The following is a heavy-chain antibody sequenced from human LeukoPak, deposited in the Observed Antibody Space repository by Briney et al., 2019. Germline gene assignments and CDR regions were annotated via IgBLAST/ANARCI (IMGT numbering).Heavy chain of an antibody. J-gene: IGHJ4*02. CDR2: IHYRGKT. CDR3: ARNPQYFFDR. Sequence: SQTLSLTCTVSGGSIASGGYYWSWLGHHPWKGLEWIGYIHYRGKTYYNPSLESRLNISVDTSKNQFSLRLDSVTAADTAIYYCARNPQYFFDRWGPGILGTVSS. CDR1: GGSIASGGYY. V-gene: IGHV4-31*03.